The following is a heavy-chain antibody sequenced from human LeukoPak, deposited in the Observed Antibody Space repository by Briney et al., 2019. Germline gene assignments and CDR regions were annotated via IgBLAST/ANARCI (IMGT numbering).Heavy chain of an antibody. CDR1: GGTFSSYA. V-gene: IGHV1-69*06. CDR2: IIPIFGTA. Sequence: SVKVSCKASGGTFSSYAISWVRQAPGQGLEWMGGIIPIFGTANYAQKFQGRVTITADKSTSTAYMELSSLRSEDTAVYYCATPERYYYDSSGLGRELFDYWGQGTLVAVSS. D-gene: IGHD3-22*01. CDR3: ATPERYYYDSSGLGRELFDY. J-gene: IGHJ4*02.